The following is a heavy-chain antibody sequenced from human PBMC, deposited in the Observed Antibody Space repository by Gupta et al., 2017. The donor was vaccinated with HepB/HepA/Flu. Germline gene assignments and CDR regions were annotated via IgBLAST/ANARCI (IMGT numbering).Heavy chain of an antibody. J-gene: IGHJ4*02. D-gene: IGHD3-10*01. Sequence: QVQLVESGGGVVQPGRSLRLSCAASGFTFSSYAMHWVRQAPGKGLEWVAVISYDGSNKYYADSVKGRFTISRDNSKNTLYLQMNSLRAEDTAVYYCARGPRSSYRSPPDYWGQGTLVTVSS. CDR2: ISYDGSNK. V-gene: IGHV3-30-3*01. CDR1: GFTFSSYA. CDR3: ARGPRSSYRSPPDY.